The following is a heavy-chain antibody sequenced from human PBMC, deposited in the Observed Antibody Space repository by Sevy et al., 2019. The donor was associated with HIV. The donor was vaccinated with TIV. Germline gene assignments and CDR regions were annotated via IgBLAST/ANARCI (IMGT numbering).Heavy chain of an antibody. CDR2: ISGGSGGT. CDR3: AKGPYSSGWYFPLDY. Sequence: GGSLRLSCAASGFSFSNYDMSWVRQAPGKGLEWVSAISGGSGGTYYADSVKGRFTISRDNSKNTLYLQMNSLRAEDTAVYYCAKGPYSSGWYFPLDYWGQRTLVTVSS. CDR1: GFSFSNYD. J-gene: IGHJ4*02. V-gene: IGHV3-23*01. D-gene: IGHD6-19*01.